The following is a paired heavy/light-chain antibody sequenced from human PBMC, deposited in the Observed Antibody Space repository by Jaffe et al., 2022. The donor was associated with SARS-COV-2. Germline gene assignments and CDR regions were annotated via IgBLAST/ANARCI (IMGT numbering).Light chain of an antibody. CDR1: QSVSTSY. J-gene: IGKJ1*01. CDR2: GAS. CDR3: QQYGGSPPWT. V-gene: IGKV3-20*01. Sequence: EVVLTQSPGTLSLSPGERATLSCRASQSVSTSYLAWYQQKPGQAPRLLIYGASSRATGIPDRFSGSGSGTDFTLTISRLEPEDFAVYYCQQYGGSPPWTFGQGTKVEIK.
Heavy chain of an antibody. Sequence: QLQLQESGPGLVKPSETLSLTCTVSGDSISSSYYYWGWIRQPPGKGLEWIGSTYYSGSTYYNPSLKSRVTISVDTSKNQFSLKLSSVTAADTAVYYCARIPLTARDFDYWGQGTLVTVSS. J-gene: IGHJ4*02. D-gene: IGHD2-21*01. CDR1: GDSISSSYYY. CDR3: ARIPLTARDFDY. V-gene: IGHV4-39*01. CDR2: TYYSGST.